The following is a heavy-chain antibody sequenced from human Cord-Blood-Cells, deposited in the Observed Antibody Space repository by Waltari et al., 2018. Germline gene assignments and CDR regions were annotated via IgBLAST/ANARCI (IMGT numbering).Heavy chain of an antibody. Sequence: QVQLVESGGGVVQPGRSLRLSCAASGCTFSSYGMHWVRQAPGKGVEWVAVIWYDGSNKDYAASVKGRFTISRDNSKNTRYLQMNSLRAEDTAVYYCARELDWGSAWYVELWGRGTLVTVSS. D-gene: IGHD7-27*01. J-gene: IGHJ2*01. CDR2: IWYDGSNK. CDR1: GCTFSSYG. CDR3: ARELDWGSAWYVEL. V-gene: IGHV3-33*01.